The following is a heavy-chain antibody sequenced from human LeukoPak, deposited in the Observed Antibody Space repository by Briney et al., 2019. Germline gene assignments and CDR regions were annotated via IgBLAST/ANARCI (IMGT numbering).Heavy chain of an antibody. J-gene: IGHJ4*02. D-gene: IGHD6-6*01. CDR3: AREYSSSRYFDY. Sequence: GGSLRLSCAASGFTFSSYWMHWVRQAPGKGLVWVSRINSDGSSTTYADSVKGRFTISRGNAKNTLYLQMNSLRAEDTAVYYCAREYSSSRYFDYWGQGTLVTVSS. CDR2: INSDGSST. V-gene: IGHV3-74*01. CDR1: GFTFSSYW.